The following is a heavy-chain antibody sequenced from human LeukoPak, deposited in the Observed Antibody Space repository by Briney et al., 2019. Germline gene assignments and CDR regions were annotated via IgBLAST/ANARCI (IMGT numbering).Heavy chain of an antibody. CDR2: ITRSSSFV. Sequence: PGGSLRLSCAASGFTFSSYSMNWVRQAPGKGLGWVSSITRSSSFVYYADSVKGRFTISRDNAKNSLYLQMSSLRAEDTAVYYCASEIPNIRYCSSSSCDYWGRGTLVTVSS. J-gene: IGHJ4*02. CDR1: GFTFSSYS. V-gene: IGHV3-21*01. D-gene: IGHD2-2*01. CDR3: ASEIPNIRYCSSSSCDY.